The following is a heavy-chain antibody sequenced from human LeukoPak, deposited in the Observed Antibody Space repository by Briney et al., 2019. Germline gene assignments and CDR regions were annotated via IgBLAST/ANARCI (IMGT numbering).Heavy chain of an antibody. Sequence: SETLSLTCTVSGGSISSSSYYWGWIRQPPGKGLEWIGSIYYSGSTYYNPSLKSRVTISVDTSKNQFSLKLSSVTAADTAVYYCARHFYGDYPYYFDYWGQGTLVTVSS. V-gene: IGHV4-39*01. CDR3: ARHFYGDYPYYFDY. CDR1: GGSISSSSYY. CDR2: IYYSGST. D-gene: IGHD4-17*01. J-gene: IGHJ4*02.